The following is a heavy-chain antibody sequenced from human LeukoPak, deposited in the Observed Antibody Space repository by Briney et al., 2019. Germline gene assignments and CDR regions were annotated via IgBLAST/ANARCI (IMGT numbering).Heavy chain of an antibody. CDR1: GFAFSNAW. V-gene: IGHV3-15*01. J-gene: IGHJ4*02. CDR3: LRDWYGSGSYWQIRESYFDY. CDR2: IKSKTDGGTT. D-gene: IGHD3-10*01. Sequence: PGGSLRLSCAASGFAFSNAWMSWVRQAPGRGLEWVGRIKSKTDGGTTDYAAPVKGRFTISRDDSKNTLYLQMNSLKTEDTAVYYCLRDWYGSGSYWQIRESYFDYWGQGTLVTVSS.